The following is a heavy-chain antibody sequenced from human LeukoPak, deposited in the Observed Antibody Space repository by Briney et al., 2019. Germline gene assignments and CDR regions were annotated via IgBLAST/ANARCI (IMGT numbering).Heavy chain of an antibody. CDR3: AKGPRAVTATLDV. CDR1: GFTFSSYA. CDR2: LSGSGFST. D-gene: IGHD2-21*02. J-gene: IGHJ6*02. Sequence: GGSLRLSCAASGFTFSSYAMSWVRQAPGKGLEWVSGLSGSGFSTYYVDSVKGRFTISRDNSKNTLYLQMNSLRAEDTAVYYCAKGPRAVTATLDVWGQGTTVTVSS. V-gene: IGHV3-23*01.